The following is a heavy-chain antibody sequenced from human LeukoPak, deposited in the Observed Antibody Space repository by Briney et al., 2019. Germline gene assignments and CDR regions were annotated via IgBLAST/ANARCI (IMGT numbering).Heavy chain of an antibody. J-gene: IGHJ3*02. CDR2: IYYSGST. CDR3: ARDGSGYGGNPDAFDI. Sequence: SETLSLTCTVSGGSISSSSCYWGWIRQPPGKGLEWIGSIYYSGSTYYNPSLESRVTISVDTPKNQFSLKLSSVTAADTAVYYCARDGSGYGGNPDAFDIWGQGTMVTVSS. V-gene: IGHV4-39*07. CDR1: GGSISSSSCY. D-gene: IGHD4-23*01.